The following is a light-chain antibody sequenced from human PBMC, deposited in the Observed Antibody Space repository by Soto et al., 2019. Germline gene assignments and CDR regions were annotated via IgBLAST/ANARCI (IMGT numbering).Light chain of an antibody. J-gene: IGLJ1*01. Sequence: QSVLTQPPSASGTPGQRVTISCSGSRSNIGSNTVNWYQQLPGTAPKLLIYSNNQRPSGVPDRSSGSKSGTSASLAISGLQSDDEADYYCAAWDDSLNGYVFGTGTKVTVL. CDR3: AAWDDSLNGYV. V-gene: IGLV1-44*01. CDR1: RSNIGSNT. CDR2: SNN.